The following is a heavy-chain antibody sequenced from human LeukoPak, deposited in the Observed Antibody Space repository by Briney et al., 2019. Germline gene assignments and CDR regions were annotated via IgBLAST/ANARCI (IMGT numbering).Heavy chain of an antibody. CDR2: ISSNGGST. CDR3: ASDPNYYGSGRSY. J-gene: IGHJ4*02. V-gene: IGHV3-64*01. Sequence: GGSLRLSCAASGFTFSSYAMHWVRQAPGKGLEYVSAISSNGGSTYYANSVKGRFTISRDNSKNTLYLQMGSLRAEDMAVYYCASDPNYYGSGRSYWGEGTLVTVSS. CDR1: GFTFSSYA. D-gene: IGHD3-10*01.